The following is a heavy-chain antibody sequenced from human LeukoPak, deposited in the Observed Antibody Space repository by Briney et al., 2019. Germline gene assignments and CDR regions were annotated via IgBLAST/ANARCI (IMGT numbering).Heavy chain of an antibody. V-gene: IGHV3-15*01. CDR2: IKSKTDGGTA. D-gene: IGHD3-22*01. J-gene: IGHJ4*02. CDR1: GFTFSSYA. Sequence: GGSLRLSCAASGFTFSSYAMSWVRQAPGKGLEWVGRIKSKTDGGTADYAAPVKGRFTISRDDSKNTLYLQMNSLKTEDTAVYYCTTYDSSGYYSNFDYWGQGTLVTVSP. CDR3: TTYDSSGYYSNFDY.